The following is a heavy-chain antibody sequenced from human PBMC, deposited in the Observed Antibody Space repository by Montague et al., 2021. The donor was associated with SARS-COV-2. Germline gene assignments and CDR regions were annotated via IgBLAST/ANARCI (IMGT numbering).Heavy chain of an antibody. CDR3: ARGPSDTYYYNGMDV. CDR1: GFSHSTSGMC. Sequence: PALVKPTQTLTLTCTSSGFSHSTSGMCMTWIRQPPGKALEWLARIDWDGDKYYNTSLKSRLTISKDTSKNLVVLTMTNMDPVDTATYYCARGPSDTYYYNGMDVWGRGTTVTVSS. J-gene: IGHJ6*02. V-gene: IGHV2-70*11. CDR2: IDWDGDK.